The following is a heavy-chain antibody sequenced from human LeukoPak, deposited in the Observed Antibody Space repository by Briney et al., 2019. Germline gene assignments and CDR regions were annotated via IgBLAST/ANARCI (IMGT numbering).Heavy chain of an antibody. J-gene: IGHJ6*03. CDR2: IYYSGST. CDR1: GGSISGSSYY. CDR3: ARTVVPAAIPLYYYYYMDV. Sequence: KPSETLSLTCTVSGGSISGSSYYWGWIRQPPGKGLEWIGSIYYSGSTYYNPSLKSRVTISVDTSKNQFSLKLSSVTAADTAVYYCARTVVPAAIPLYYYYYMDVWGKGTTVTVSS. V-gene: IGHV4-39*01. D-gene: IGHD2-2*02.